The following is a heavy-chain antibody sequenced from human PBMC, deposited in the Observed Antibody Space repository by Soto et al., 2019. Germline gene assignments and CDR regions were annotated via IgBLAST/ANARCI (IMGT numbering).Heavy chain of an antibody. V-gene: IGHV3-30-3*01. Sequence: QVQLVESGGGVVQPGRSLRLSCAASGFTFSSYAMHWVRQAPGKGLEWVAVISYDGSNKYYADSVKGRFTISRDNSKNTLYLQMNSLRAEDTAVYYCARGAGHYDSSDHFDYWGQGTLVTVSS. CDR1: GFTFSSYA. J-gene: IGHJ4*02. CDR2: ISYDGSNK. CDR3: ARGAGHYDSSDHFDY. D-gene: IGHD3-22*01.